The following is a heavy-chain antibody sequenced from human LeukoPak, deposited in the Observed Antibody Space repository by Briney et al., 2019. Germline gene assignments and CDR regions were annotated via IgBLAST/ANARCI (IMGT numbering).Heavy chain of an antibody. J-gene: IGHJ3*02. D-gene: IGHD3-10*01. CDR1: GFTFSSYS. CDR3: ARVPITMVRGPRKDAFDI. Sequence: GGSLRFSCAASGFTFSSYSMNWVRQAPGKGLEWVSSISGSSYYIYYADSVKGRFTISRDNAKNSLYLQMNSLRAEDTAVYYCARVPITMVRGPRKDAFDIWGQGTMVTVSS. CDR2: ISGSSYYI. V-gene: IGHV3-21*01.